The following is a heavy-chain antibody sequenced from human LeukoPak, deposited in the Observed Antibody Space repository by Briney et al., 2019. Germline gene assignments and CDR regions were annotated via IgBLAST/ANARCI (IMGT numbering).Heavy chain of an antibody. J-gene: IGHJ3*01. Sequence: SETLSLTCTVSGASLARDMYHWGWVRQSPGKGLEWLGTIYYDGSTFYSPSFKSRVTISINASKKQLSLNLASVTAADTAVYCARRGDAWEILYSFDVWGQGTAVIVSS. V-gene: IGHV4-39*01. CDR3: ARRGDAWEILYSFDV. CDR2: IYYDGST. CDR1: GASLARDMYH. D-gene: IGHD2-15*01.